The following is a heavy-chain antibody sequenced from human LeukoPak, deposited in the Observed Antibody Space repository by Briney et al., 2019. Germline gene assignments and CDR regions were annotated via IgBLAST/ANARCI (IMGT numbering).Heavy chain of an antibody. V-gene: IGHV3-30*18. CDR2: ISYDGSNK. CDR1: GFTFRSYG. J-gene: IGHJ4*02. Sequence: GRSLRLSCAASGFTFRSYGMHWVRQAPGKGLEWVIVISYDGSNKYYVDSVKGRFTISRDNSKNTLYLQMNRLRAEDTAVYYCAKEAGPAAGTLYFDYWGQGTLVTVSS. D-gene: IGHD6-13*01. CDR3: AKEAGPAAGTLYFDY.